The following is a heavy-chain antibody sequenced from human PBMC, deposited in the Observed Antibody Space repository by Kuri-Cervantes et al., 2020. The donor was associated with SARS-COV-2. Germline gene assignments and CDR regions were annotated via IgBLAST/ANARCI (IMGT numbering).Heavy chain of an antibody. V-gene: IGHV3-9*01. CDR3: ARDRWGDFMDV. J-gene: IGHJ6*03. CDR1: GFTFDDYA. CDR2: ISWNSGSI. Sequence: SLKISCAASGFTFDDYAMHWVRQAPGKGLEWVSGISWNSGSIGYADSVKSRFTISRDNAKNSLYLQMNSLRAEDTAVYYCARDRWGDFMDVWGEGTTVTVSS. D-gene: IGHD4-23*01.